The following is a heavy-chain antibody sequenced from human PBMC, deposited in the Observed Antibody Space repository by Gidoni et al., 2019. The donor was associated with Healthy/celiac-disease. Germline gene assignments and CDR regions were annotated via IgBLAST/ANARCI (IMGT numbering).Heavy chain of an antibody. J-gene: IGHJ6*02. CDR2: ISYDGSNK. CDR1: SYA. V-gene: IGHV3-30*04. CDR3: ASPYSGSYYGLEYYYYGMDV. Sequence: SYAMHWVRQAPGKGLEWVAVISYDGSNKYYADSVTGRFTISRDNSKNTLYLQMNSLRAEDTAVYYCASPYSGSYYGLEYYYYGMDVWGQGTTVTVSS. D-gene: IGHD1-26*01.